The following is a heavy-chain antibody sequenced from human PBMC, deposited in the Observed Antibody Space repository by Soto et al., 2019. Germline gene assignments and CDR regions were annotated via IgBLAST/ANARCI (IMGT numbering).Heavy chain of an antibody. V-gene: IGHV4-39*01. CDR1: GGSISSSSYY. J-gene: IGHJ3*02. D-gene: IGHD3-22*01. Sequence: SETLSLTCTVSGGSISSSSYYWGWIRQPPGKGLEWIGSIYYSGSTYYNPSLKSRVTISVDTSKNQFSLKLSSVTAADTAVYYCARLDYYDSSGYRGPHDAFDIWGQGTMVTVSS. CDR3: ARLDYYDSSGYRGPHDAFDI. CDR2: IYYSGST.